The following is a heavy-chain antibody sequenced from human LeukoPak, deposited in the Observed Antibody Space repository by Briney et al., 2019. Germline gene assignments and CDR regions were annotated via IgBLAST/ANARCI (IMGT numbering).Heavy chain of an antibody. V-gene: IGHV4-59*01. CDR3: ARVPTGAGRFPNYYYYGMDV. CDR1: GGSISSYY. J-gene: IGHJ6*02. CDR2: IYYSGST. Sequence: SETLSLTCTVSGGSISSYYWSWIRQPPGKGLEWIGYIYYSGSTNYNPSLKSRVTISVDTSKNQFSLKLSSVTAADTAVYYCARVPTGAGRFPNYYYYGMDVWGQGTTVTVSS. D-gene: IGHD7-27*01.